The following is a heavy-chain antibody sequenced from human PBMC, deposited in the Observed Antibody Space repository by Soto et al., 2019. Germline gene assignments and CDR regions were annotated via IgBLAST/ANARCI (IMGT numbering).Heavy chain of an antibody. CDR1: GFTFSSYN. D-gene: IGHD3-3*01. V-gene: IGHV3-21*01. CDR3: ASARVLDLN. CDR2: ISSSRSYI. J-gene: IGHJ4*02. Sequence: GGSLRLSCAASGFTFSSYNMNWVRQAPGKGLEWVSSISSSRSYIYYADSVKGRFTVSRDNAKNSLHLQMNSLRAEDTAVYYCASARVLDLNWGQGTLVTVSS.